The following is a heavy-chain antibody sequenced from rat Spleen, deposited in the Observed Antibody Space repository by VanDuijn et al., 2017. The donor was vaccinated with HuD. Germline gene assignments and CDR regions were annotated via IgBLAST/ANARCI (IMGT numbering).Heavy chain of an antibody. CDR3: TRHGGLRNWFAY. CDR2: ISTGSDNT. V-gene: IGHV5S13*01. J-gene: IGHJ3*01. CDR1: GFSFSNYD. D-gene: IGHD1-11*01. Sequence: EVQLVESGGGLVQPGRSLKLSCAASGFSFSNYDMAWVRQALTKGLEWIASISTGSDNTYYRGSVKGRFTIFRDDAKNIQYLQMDSLRSEDTATYYCTRHGGLRNWFAYWGQGTLVTVSS.